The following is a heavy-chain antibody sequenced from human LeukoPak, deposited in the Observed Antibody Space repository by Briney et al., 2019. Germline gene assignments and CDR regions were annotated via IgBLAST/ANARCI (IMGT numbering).Heavy chain of an antibody. V-gene: IGHV3-15*07. D-gene: IGHD5-24*01. J-gene: IGHJ4*02. CDR2: IKSFNNGGTI. Sequence: GGSLRLSCAASGFTFSTAWMIWVRQAPGKGLEWVGRIKSFNNGGTIDYSAPVKGRFTISRDDSKNTLYLQMNNLKNEDTAIYFCKTPRDGYDRVGGQGTLVTVSS. CDR3: KTPRDGYDRV. CDR1: GFTFSTAW.